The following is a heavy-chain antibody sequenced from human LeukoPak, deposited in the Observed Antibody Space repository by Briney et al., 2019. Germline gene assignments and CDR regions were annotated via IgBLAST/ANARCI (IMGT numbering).Heavy chain of an antibody. Sequence: PGRSLRLSCAASGFTFSSYAMHWVRQAPGKGLEWVAVISYDGSNKYYADSVKGRFTISRDNSKNTLYLQMNSLRAEDTAVYYCARGRITMIVVVITGGAFDIWGQGTMVTVSS. CDR2: ISYDGSNK. J-gene: IGHJ3*02. CDR1: GFTFSSYA. V-gene: IGHV3-30-3*01. D-gene: IGHD3-22*01. CDR3: ARGRITMIVVVITGGAFDI.